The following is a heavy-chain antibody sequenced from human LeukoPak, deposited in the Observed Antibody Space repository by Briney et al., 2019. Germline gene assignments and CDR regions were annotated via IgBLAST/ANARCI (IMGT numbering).Heavy chain of an antibody. CDR2: INFYGSAT. D-gene: IGHD3-9*01. Sequence: GQSLRLSCVASVFTLSSYWMICVPHAPGKGLEDGANINFYGSATYYVDSVKDRFTISRDDAKNSLYRQMNTLRGEHTRVYYCSIDLFTGNYHEDFWAQGPLVIV. V-gene: IGHV3-7*01. CDR3: SIDLFTGNYHEDF. CDR1: VFTLSSYW. J-gene: IGHJ4*02.